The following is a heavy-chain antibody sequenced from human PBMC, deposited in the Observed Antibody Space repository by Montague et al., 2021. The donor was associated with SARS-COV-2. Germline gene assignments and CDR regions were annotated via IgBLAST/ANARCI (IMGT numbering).Heavy chain of an antibody. Sequence: SETLSLTCTVSGASMSGPYWGWVRQPPGKGPEWIGNIYSSGSTHYNPSLKSRVTISVDTSKSQFSLKLTSVTAADTAVYYCARQNSGTDHYDAFDFWGQGTMVTVSS. CDR2: IYSSGST. D-gene: IGHD1-26*01. CDR3: ARQNSGTDHYDAFDF. CDR1: GASMSGPY. J-gene: IGHJ3*01. V-gene: IGHV4-59*08.